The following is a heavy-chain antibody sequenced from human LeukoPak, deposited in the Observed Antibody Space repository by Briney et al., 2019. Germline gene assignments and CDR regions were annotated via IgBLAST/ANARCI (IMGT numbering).Heavy chain of an antibody. J-gene: IGHJ3*02. CDR3: ARRVVLYSGYDRLDAFDI. D-gene: IGHD5-12*01. CDR2: IYYSGST. CDR1: GGSISSSSYY. V-gene: IGHV4-39*01. Sequence: PSVTLSLTCTVSGGSISSSSYYWGWIRQPPGKGLEWIGSIYYSGSTYYNPSLKSRVTISVDTSKNQFSLKLSSVTAADTAVYYCARRVVLYSGYDRLDAFDIWGQGTMVTVSS.